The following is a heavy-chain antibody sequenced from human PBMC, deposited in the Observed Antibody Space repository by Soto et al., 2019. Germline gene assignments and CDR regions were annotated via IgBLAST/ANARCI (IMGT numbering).Heavy chain of an antibody. D-gene: IGHD2-15*01. J-gene: IGHJ4*02. CDR3: ARGGAGYYFDY. CDR1: GYTFTSYA. V-gene: IGHV1-3*01. Sequence: ASVKGSCKASGYTFTSYARRWVRQAPGQRLEWMGWINAGNGNTKYSHKFQGRVTITRDTSASTAYMELSGLRFEGTAVYYCARGGAGYYFDYWGQGTLVTVS. CDR2: INAGNGNT.